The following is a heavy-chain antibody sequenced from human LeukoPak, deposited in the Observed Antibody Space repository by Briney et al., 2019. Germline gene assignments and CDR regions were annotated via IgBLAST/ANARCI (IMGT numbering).Heavy chain of an antibody. CDR2: INGDGSRI. D-gene: IGHD3-16*01. V-gene: IGHV3-74*01. Sequence: SGGSLRLSCVASGFTFSSHWMHWVRQVPGKGLMWVSRINGDGSRIHYGDSVKGRFTISRDNAKNTLYLQMTSLRGDDTAINFCARDALGGRTKFDSWGHGSLVTVSS. CDR3: ARDALGGRTKFDS. CDR1: GFTFSSHW. J-gene: IGHJ4*01.